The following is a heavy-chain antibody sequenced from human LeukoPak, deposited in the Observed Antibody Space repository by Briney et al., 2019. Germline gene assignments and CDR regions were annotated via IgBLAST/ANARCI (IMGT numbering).Heavy chain of an antibody. J-gene: IGHJ4*02. CDR3: ASFTDLRAAAVLDY. CDR2: IYYSGST. CDR1: GGSISSSSYY. Sequence: PSETLSLTCTVSGGSISSSSYYWGWIRQPPGKGLEWIGSIYYSGSTYYNPSLKSRVTISVDTSKNQFSLKLSSVTAADTAVYYCASFTDLRAAAVLDYWGQGTLVTVSS. D-gene: IGHD2-2*02. V-gene: IGHV4-39*01.